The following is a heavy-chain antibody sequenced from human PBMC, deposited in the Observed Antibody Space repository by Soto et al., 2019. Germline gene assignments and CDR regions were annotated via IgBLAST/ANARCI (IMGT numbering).Heavy chain of an antibody. CDR3: ARDGYCSGGSCYSSHSYYYYMDV. CDR2: INAGNGNT. J-gene: IGHJ6*03. CDR1: GYTFTSYA. Sequence: VKVSCKASGYTFTSYAMHWVRQAPGQRLEWMGWINAGNGNTKYSQKFQGRVTITRDTSASTAYMELSSLRSEDTAVYYCARDGYCSGGSCYSSHSYYYYMDVWGKGTTVTVSS. V-gene: IGHV1-3*01. D-gene: IGHD2-15*01.